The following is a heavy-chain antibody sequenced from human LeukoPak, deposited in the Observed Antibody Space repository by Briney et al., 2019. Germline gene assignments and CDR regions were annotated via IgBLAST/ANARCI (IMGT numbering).Heavy chain of an antibody. V-gene: IGHV4-39*01. Sequence: PWETLSLTSAASGVSIRSNNYYWGWLRPPPGKGRVWSGNINDTGSTFFNPSLKSRVIIALDTSKNQFSLKLSSVTAADTAVYYCASLLRYQGSAFDIWGQGAMVTVSS. CDR3: ASLLRYQGSAFDI. CDR2: INDTGST. J-gene: IGHJ3*02. D-gene: IGHD2-2*01. CDR1: GVSIRSNNYY.